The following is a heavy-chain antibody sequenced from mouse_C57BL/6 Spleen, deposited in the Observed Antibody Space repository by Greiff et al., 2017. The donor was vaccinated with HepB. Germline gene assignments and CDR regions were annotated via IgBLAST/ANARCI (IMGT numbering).Heavy chain of an antibody. J-gene: IGHJ3*01. D-gene: IGHD2-1*01. CDR3: ARSYVNSTWFAY. Sequence: EVKLVESGGGLVQPGGSLSLSCAASGFTFTDYYMSWVRQPPGKALEWLGYIRNKANGYTTEYSASVKGRFTISRDKSQSILYLQMNALRAEDSATYYCARSYVNSTWFAYCVQGTLVTVSA. V-gene: IGHV7-3*01. CDR1: GFTFTDYY. CDR2: IRNKANGYTT.